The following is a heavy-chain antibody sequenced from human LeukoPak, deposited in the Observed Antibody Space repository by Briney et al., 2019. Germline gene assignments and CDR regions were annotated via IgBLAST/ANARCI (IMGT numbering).Heavy chain of an antibody. V-gene: IGHV3-53*01. CDR3: ARGPYEEHYFDY. J-gene: IGHJ4*02. CDR2: IYSGGST. D-gene: IGHD3-22*01. Sequence: GGSLRLSCAASGFTVSSNYMSWVRQAPGKGLEWVSVIYSGGSTYYADSVKGRFTISRDNSKNTLYLQMNSLRAEDTAVYYCARGPYEEHYFDYWGQGTLVTVSS. CDR1: GFTVSSNY.